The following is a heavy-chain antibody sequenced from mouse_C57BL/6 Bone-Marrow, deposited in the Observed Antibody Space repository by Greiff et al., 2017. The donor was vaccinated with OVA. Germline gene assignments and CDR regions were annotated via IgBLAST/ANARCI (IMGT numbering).Heavy chain of an antibody. V-gene: IGHV1-59*01. CDR2: IAPSDSYI. CDR3: AHYGSRLYLHY. D-gene: IGHD1-1*01. J-gene: IGHJ2*02. Sequence: QVQLQQPGAELVRPGTSVKLSCKASGYTFTNYWMHWVKQRPGQGLEWIGVIAPSDSYINYHQKFKGRATLTVDTSSSTAYMHLSSLTSEDSAVYYCAHYGSRLYLHYWGQGTSLTVSS. CDR1: GYTFTNYW.